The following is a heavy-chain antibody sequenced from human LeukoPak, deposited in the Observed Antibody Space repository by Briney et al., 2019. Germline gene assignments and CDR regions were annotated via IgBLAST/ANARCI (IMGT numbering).Heavy chain of an antibody. CDR2: IGPTGSDR. J-gene: IGHJ4*02. V-gene: IGHV3-21*06. Sequence: GGSLRLSCTASGLTFSTSGFNWVRQAPGKGLEWVASIGPTGSDRYHADSIKGRFTISRDNANNFLHLQMNSLRAEDTAVYYCATETNGRHYDYWGQGTLLTVSS. D-gene: IGHD1-14*01. CDR3: ATETNGRHYDY. CDR1: GLTFSTSG.